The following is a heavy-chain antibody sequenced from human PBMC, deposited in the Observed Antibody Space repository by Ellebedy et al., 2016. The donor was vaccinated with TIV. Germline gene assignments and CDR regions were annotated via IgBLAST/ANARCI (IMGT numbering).Heavy chain of an antibody. V-gene: IGHV1-46*01. J-gene: IGHJ4*02. Sequence: ASVKVSCKVSGYTLTELSMHWVRQAPGQGLEWMGIINPSGGSTSYAQKFQGRVTMTRDTSTSTVYMELSSLRSEDTAVYYCARDDDVWFGELLFWGQGTLVTVSS. CDR2: INPSGGST. CDR3: ARDDDVWFGELLF. CDR1: GYTLTELS. D-gene: IGHD3-10*01.